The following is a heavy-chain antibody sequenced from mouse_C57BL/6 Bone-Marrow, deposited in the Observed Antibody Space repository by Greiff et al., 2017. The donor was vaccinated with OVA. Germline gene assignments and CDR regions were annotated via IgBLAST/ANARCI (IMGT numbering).Heavy chain of an antibody. J-gene: IGHJ3*01. Sequence: VQLQQSGPELVKPGASVKISCKASGYTFTDYYINWVKQRPGQGLEWIGWIFPGSGSTYYNEKFKGKATLTVDKSSSTAYMLLSSLTSEDSAVYFCARDYYSNYGGVAYWGQGTLVTVSA. CDR3: ARDYYSNYGGVAY. CDR1: GYTFTDYY. CDR2: IFPGSGST. D-gene: IGHD2-5*01. V-gene: IGHV1-75*01.